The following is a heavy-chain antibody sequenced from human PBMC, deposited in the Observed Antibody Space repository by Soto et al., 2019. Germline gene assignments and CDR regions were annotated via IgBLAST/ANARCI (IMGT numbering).Heavy chain of an antibody. CDR3: ARENIAVAGTRYFDY. Sequence: GGSLRLSCAASGFTFSDYYMSWIRQAPGKGLEWVSYISSSSSYTNYADSVKGRFTISRDNAKNSLYLQMNSLRAEDTAVYYCARENIAVAGTRYFDYWGQGTLVTVSS. V-gene: IGHV3-11*06. CDR1: GFTFSDYY. D-gene: IGHD6-19*01. J-gene: IGHJ4*02. CDR2: ISSSSSYT.